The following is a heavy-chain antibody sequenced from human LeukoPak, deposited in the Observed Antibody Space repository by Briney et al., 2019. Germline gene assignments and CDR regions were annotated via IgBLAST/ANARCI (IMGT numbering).Heavy chain of an antibody. V-gene: IGHV3-30*02. CDR3: AKEDYYGSGIRISTVSY. Sequence: GGSLRLSCAASGFTFSSYGMHWVRQAPGKGLEWVAFIRYDGSNKYYADSVKGRFTISRDNSKNTLDLQMNSLRAEETAVYYWAKEDYYGSGIRISTVSYWGQGTLVTVSS. D-gene: IGHD3-10*01. CDR2: IRYDGSNK. J-gene: IGHJ4*02. CDR1: GFTFSSYG.